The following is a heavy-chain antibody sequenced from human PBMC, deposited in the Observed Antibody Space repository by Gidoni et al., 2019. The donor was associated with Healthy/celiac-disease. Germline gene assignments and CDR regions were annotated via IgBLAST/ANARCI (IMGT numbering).Heavy chain of an antibody. CDR2: ISWNSGSI. CDR1: GFTFDDYA. CDR3: AKEMRYEPSSLDY. V-gene: IGHV3-9*01. J-gene: IGHJ4*02. D-gene: IGHD1-20*01. Sequence: EVQLVESGGGLVQPGRSLRLSCAASGFTFDDYAMHWVRQAPGKGLEWVSGISWNSGSIGYADSVKGRFTISRDNAKNSLYLQMNSLRAEDTALYYCAKEMRYEPSSLDYWGQGTLVTVSS.